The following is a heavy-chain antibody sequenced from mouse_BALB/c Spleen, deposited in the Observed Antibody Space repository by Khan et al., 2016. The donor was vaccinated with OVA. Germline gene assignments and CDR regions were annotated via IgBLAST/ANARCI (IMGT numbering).Heavy chain of an antibody. CDR2: ISYSGVT. V-gene: IGHV3-2*02. D-gene: IGHD1-1*01. CDR1: GYSITSGYA. J-gene: IGHJ2*01. Sequence: VQLKESGPGLVKPSQSLSITCTVTGYSITSGYAWNWIRQFPGNKLEWMGYISYSGVTSYTPSLKRRISITRDTSKNQFFLQLNSVTTEDTATEYCARGNYYGYYFDYWGQGTTLTVSA. CDR3: ARGNYYGYYFDY.